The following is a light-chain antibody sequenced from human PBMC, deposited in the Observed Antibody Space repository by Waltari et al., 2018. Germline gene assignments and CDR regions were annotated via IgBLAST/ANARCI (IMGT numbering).Light chain of an antibody. CDR3: QQLDKYPLT. CDR1: EGISTY. J-gene: IGKJ4*01. V-gene: IGKV1-9*01. CDR2: GAS. Sequence: IQLTQSPSSLSASVGDKVTITFRAREGISTYLAWYPQQPGKAPKLLIYGASTLQSGVPSRFSGSGSGTDFTLTISSLQPGDFATYYCQQLDKYPLTFGGGTKVEIK.